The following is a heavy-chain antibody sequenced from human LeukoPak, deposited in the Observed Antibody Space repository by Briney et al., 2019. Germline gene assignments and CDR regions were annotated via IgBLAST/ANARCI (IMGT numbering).Heavy chain of an antibody. D-gene: IGHD6-13*01. CDR3: ARTIAAAGSDWFDP. J-gene: IGHJ5*02. CDR1: GGSISTYY. CDR2: IYYSGST. Sequence: PSETLSLTCTVSGGSISTYYWGWIRQPPGKGLEWVGYIYYSGSTNYNPSLKSRVTISVDTSKNQLSLKLSSVTAADTAVYYCARTIAAAGSDWFDPGGQGTLVTV. V-gene: IGHV4-59*08.